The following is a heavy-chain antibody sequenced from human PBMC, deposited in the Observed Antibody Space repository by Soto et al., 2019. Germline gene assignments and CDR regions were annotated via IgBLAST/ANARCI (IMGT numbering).Heavy chain of an antibody. V-gene: IGHV3-74*01. D-gene: IGHD6-13*01. CDR3: ATGYSVSFPNGFDI. J-gene: IGHJ3*02. CDR2: NKSDGSST. CDR1: GFTFSTYW. Sequence: EEQLVESGGDLVQPGGSLRLSCAASGFTFSTYWIHWVRQAPWKGPVWVSPNKSDGSSTSYADSVKGRFTISRDNAKKTLFLDMQCLRVEYTSVYYCATGYSVSFPNGFDIWVQRTTVTVSS.